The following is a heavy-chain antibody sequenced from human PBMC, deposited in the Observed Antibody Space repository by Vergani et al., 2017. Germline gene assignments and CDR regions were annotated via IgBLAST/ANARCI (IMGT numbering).Heavy chain of an antibody. Sequence: EVQLVESGGGLIQPGGSLRLSCAASGFTVSSNYMSWVRQAPGKGLEWVSVIYSGGSTYYADSVKGRFTISRDNSKNTLYLQMNSLRAEDTAVYYCAREPPPHADYYDSSGYQSIDAFDIWGQGTMVTVSS. V-gene: IGHV3-53*01. CDR3: AREPPPHADYYDSSGYQSIDAFDI. D-gene: IGHD3-22*01. J-gene: IGHJ3*02. CDR1: GFTVSSNY. CDR2: IYSGGST.